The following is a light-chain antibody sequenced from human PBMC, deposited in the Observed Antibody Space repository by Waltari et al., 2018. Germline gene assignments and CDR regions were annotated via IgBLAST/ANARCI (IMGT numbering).Light chain of an antibody. CDR3: HQYNTWPPAT. CDR1: RSVGVN. CDR2: DAS. Sequence: VLTQSPATLYVSPGDTATLSCRDSRSVGVNLAWYQQKPGQAPRLLMYDASKWATGIPARFSAAGSGTEFTLTIISLQSEDSAIYYCHQYNTWPPATFGQGTKLDI. J-gene: IGKJ2*01. V-gene: IGKV3-15*01.